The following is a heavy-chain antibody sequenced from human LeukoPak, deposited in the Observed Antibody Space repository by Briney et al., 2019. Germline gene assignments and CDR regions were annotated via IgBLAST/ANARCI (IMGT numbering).Heavy chain of an antibody. CDR2: INHSGSTKLIEEINRSVSP. D-gene: IGHD2-2*01. J-gene: IGHJ4*02. Sequence: SETLSLTCGVSGGSLSGYYWSWIRQSPGKGPEWIGEINHSGSTKLIEEINRSVSPNYNPSLESRVTISVDTSKKQFSLKLSCVTAADTAVYYCARCRGAHFVVVPAATNLYFDYWGQGTLVTVSS. CDR3: ARCRGAHFVVVPAATNLYFDY. CDR1: GGSLSGYY. V-gene: IGHV4-34*01.